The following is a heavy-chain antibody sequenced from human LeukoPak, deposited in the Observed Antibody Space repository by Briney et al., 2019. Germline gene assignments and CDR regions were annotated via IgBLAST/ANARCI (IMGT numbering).Heavy chain of an antibody. V-gene: IGHV3-74*01. D-gene: IGHD3-10*01. J-gene: IGHJ4*02. CDR1: GFTFSTYW. CDR3: ARGYSGTVGY. CDR2: INTDGGTT. Sequence: GGSLRLSCAASGFTFSTYWMHWLRQVPGKGPVRVSSINTDGGTTRYADSVKGRFTISRDNAKNTVYLQVNNLRAEDTAVYSCARGYSGTVGYWGQGTLVTVSS.